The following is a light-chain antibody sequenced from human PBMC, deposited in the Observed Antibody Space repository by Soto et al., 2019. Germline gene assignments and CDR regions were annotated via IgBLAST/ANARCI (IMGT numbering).Light chain of an antibody. V-gene: IGKV3-11*01. J-gene: IGKJ3*01. CDR3: QQRGNWPQT. CDR1: QSVRSY. CDR2: DAF. Sequence: EIVLTQSPATLYLSPGERATLSCRASQSVRSYLAWYQQKPGQTPRLLIYDAFNRATCIPARFSGSGSWTDFTLTISSLETEDFAVYYCQQRGNWPQTFGPGTKVDI.